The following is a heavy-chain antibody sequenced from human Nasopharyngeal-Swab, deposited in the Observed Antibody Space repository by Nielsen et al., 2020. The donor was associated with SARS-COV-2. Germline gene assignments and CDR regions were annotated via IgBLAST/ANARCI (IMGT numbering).Heavy chain of an antibody. CDR2: LYTSGTT. Sequence: WIRQPPGKGLEWIGRLYTSGTTNYNPSLKSRVTISVDTSKNQFSLKLSSVTAADTAVYYCARGEGITGTTPGAFDIWGQGTMVTVSS. J-gene: IGHJ3*02. V-gene: IGHV4-4*07. D-gene: IGHD1-7*01. CDR3: ARGEGITGTTPGAFDI.